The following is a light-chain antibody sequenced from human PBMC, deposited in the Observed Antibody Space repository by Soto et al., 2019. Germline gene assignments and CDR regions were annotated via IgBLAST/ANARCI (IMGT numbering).Light chain of an antibody. CDR2: AAS. J-gene: IGKJ3*01. CDR1: QSAGSN. Sequence: EIVLTQSPATLSVSPGVRATLSCRASQSAGSNLAWYQQKAGRAPRLLIYAASTRATGIPGRFSGRGSGTEFTLTISSLQSEDFAVYYCQQYSDWPLFGPGTKVDIK. V-gene: IGKV3-15*01. CDR3: QQYSDWPL.